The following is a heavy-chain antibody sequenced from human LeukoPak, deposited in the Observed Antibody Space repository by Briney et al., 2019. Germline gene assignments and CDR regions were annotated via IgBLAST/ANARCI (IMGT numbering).Heavy chain of an antibody. V-gene: IGHV3-66*01. CDR1: GFPFRSYS. D-gene: IGHD4-11*01. CDR2: IYSRGDI. Sequence: GGSLRLSCAASGFPFRSYSMSWVRQAPGKGLEWVSVIYSRGDIYYADSVKGRFTISRDNSKNTLYLQMNSLRAEDTAMYYCARSNCDSCYLGVWYYFDYWGQGTLVSVSP. CDR3: ARSNCDSCYLGVWYYFDY. J-gene: IGHJ4*02.